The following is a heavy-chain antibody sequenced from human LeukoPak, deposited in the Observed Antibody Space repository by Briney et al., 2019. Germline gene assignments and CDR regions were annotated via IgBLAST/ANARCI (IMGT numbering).Heavy chain of an antibody. CDR1: GYNFNTYG. V-gene: IGHV1-18*01. CDR3: ARDYNGSPRNYFDF. Sequence: ASVKVSCKASGYNFNTYGISWVRHAPGQGLEWMGWISTYNDKTNYARNLQGRVTMTTDTSTSTAYMELRSLRSDDTAVYYCARDYNGSPRNYFDFWGQGTLVTVSS. D-gene: IGHD1-26*01. CDR2: ISTYNDKT. J-gene: IGHJ4*02.